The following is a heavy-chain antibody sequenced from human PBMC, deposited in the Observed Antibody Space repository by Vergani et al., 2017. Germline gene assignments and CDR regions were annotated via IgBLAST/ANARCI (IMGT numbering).Heavy chain of an antibody. Sequence: QVQLQESGPGLVKPSQTLSLTCTVSGGSISSGDYYWSWIRQPPGKGLEWIGYIYYSGSTYYNPSLKSRVTISVDTSKNQFSLKLSSVTAADTAGYYCASQTGPPDSYYYYGMDVWGQGTTVTVSS. CDR1: GGSISSGDYY. D-gene: IGHD3-9*01. CDR3: ASQTGPPDSYYYYGMDV. CDR2: IYYSGST. J-gene: IGHJ6*02. V-gene: IGHV4-30-4*01.